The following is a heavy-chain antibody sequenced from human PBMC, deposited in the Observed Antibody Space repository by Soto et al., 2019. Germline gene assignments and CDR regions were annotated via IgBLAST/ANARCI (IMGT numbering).Heavy chain of an antibody. V-gene: IGHV4-59*01. CDR2: IYYTGST. Sequence: PSETLSLTCTVSGGSISSFYWSWIRQAPGKGLEWIGYIYYTGSTNYNPSLKSRVTISVDSSRNQFSLKLSSVTTADTAVYYCARMNSVTDYWGQGNLVTVSS. CDR3: ARMNSVTDY. CDR1: GGSISSFY. J-gene: IGHJ4*02. D-gene: IGHD4-17*01.